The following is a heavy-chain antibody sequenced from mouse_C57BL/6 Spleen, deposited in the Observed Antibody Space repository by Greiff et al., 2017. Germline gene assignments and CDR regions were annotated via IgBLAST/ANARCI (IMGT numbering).Heavy chain of an antibody. CDR2: IYPRSGNT. CDR3: ARSESNYVGAMDY. CDR1: GYTFTSYG. D-gene: IGHD2-5*01. J-gene: IGHJ4*01. Sequence: QVQLQQSGAELARPGASVKLSCKASGYTFTSYGISWVKQRTGQGLEWIGEIYPRSGNTYYNEKFKGKATLTADKSSRTAYMELRSLTSEDSAVYFCARSESNYVGAMDYWGQGTSVTVSS. V-gene: IGHV1-81*01.